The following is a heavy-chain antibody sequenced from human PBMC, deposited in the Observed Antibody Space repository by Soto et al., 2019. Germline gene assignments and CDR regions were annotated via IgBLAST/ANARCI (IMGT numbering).Heavy chain of an antibody. CDR1: GGSISSGGYS. J-gene: IGHJ4*02. CDR2: IYHSGST. Sequence: TLSLTCAVSGGSISSGGYSWSWIRQPPGKGLEWIGYIYHSGSTYYNPSLKSRVTISVDRSKNQFSLKLSSVTAADAAVYYCAKFSLLTTATTERYFDYCGQGILVTVSS. D-gene: IGHD4-17*01. CDR3: AKFSLLTTATTERYFDY. V-gene: IGHV4-30-2*01.